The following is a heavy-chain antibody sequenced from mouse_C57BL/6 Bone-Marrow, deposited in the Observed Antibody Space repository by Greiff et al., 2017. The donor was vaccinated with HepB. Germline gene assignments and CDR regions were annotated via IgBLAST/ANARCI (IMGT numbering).Heavy chain of an antibody. J-gene: IGHJ1*03. V-gene: IGHV2-2*01. CDR1: GFSLTSYG. CDR2: IWSGGST. CDR3: ARESHLLWLRRGFWYFDV. D-gene: IGHD2-2*01. Sequence: QVQLQQSGPGLVQPSQSLSITCTVSGFSLTSYGVHWVRQSPGKGLEWLGVIWSGGSTDYNAAFISRLSISKDNSKSQVFFKMNSLQADDTAIYYCARESHLLWLRRGFWYFDVWGTGTTVTVSS.